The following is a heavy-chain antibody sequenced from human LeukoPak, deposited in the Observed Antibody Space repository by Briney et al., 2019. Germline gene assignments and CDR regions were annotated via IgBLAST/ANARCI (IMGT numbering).Heavy chain of an antibody. J-gene: IGHJ6*03. Sequence: SVKVSCKASGGTFSSYAISWVRQAPGQGLEWMGGITPIFGTANYAQKFQGRVTITADESTSTAYMELSSLRSEDTAVYYCARGILSSSGYYYMDVWGKGTTVTVSS. CDR2: ITPIFGTA. V-gene: IGHV1-69*13. CDR1: GGTFSSYA. D-gene: IGHD6-6*01. CDR3: ARGILSSSGYYYMDV.